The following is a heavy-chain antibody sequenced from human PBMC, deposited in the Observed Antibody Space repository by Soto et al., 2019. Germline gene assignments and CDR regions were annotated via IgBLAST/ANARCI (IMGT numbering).Heavy chain of an antibody. V-gene: IGHV3-23*01. J-gene: IGHJ6*02. D-gene: IGHD3-10*01. Sequence: EVQLLQSGGGLVQPGMSLRISCVASGFSFSSYAMSWVRQAPGKGLEWVSSTSGSGGSAYYADSVKGRFTIARDNSKNTLHLEVGSLRAEDTAVYYCAKGGGMRNQLLYGYYFHGMDVWGQGTTVTVSS. CDR2: TSGSGGSA. CDR1: GFSFSSYA. CDR3: AKGGGMRNQLLYGYYFHGMDV.